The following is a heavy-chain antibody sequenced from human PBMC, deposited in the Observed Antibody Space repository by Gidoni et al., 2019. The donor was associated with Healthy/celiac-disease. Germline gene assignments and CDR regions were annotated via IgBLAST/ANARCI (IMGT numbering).Heavy chain of an antibody. CDR3: AKGGCSGWCDY. D-gene: IGHD6-19*01. CDR2: ITEEGSNK. V-gene: IGHV3-30*18. Sequence: QVQLVESGGGVVKPGRSLRLHWAASGFTFRSYGLHWVRQAPGKWLVGVAVITEEGSNKDYSDSVKGRFTISRANSKNTLYLQMNSLRAEDTAVYYCAKGGCSGWCDYWGQGTLVTVSS. CDR1: GFTFRSYG. J-gene: IGHJ4*02.